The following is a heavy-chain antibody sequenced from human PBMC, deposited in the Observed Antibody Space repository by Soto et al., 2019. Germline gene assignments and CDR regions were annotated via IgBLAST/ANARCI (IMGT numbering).Heavy chain of an antibody. D-gene: IGHD3-22*01. J-gene: IGHJ4*02. CDR1: GYTFTSYG. CDR2: ISAYNGKT. Sequence: QVQLVQSGAEVKKPGASVKVSCKASGYTFTSYGISWVRQAPGQGLEWMGGISAYNGKTNYAQKLQGRVTMTTETSTSTAYLGLRSLRSDDTAVYYCARGPGVYYYSSGYPSHYFAFWVQGTLVTVS. CDR3: ARGPGVYYYSSGYPSHYFAF. V-gene: IGHV1-18*04.